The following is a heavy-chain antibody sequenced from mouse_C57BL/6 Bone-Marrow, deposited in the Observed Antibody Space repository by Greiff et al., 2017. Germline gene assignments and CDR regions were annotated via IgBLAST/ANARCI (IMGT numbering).Heavy chain of an antibody. CDR1: GYAFSSYW. CDR2: IYPGDGDT. V-gene: IGHV1-80*01. CDR3: ARDYDDGGYARDY. D-gene: IGHD2-4*01. Sequence: QVQLQQSGAELVKPGASVKISCKASGYAFSSYWMNWVKQRPGKGLAWIGQIYPGDGDTNYNGKFKGKATLTADKSSSTAYMQLSSLTSEDSAVYCCARDYDDGGYARDYWGQGTSVTVSS. J-gene: IGHJ4*01.